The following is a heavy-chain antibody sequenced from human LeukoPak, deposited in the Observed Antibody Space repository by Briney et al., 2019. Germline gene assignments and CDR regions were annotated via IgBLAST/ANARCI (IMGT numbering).Heavy chain of an antibody. CDR3: LDGGYSEAVGH. CDR1: GASSRHN. J-gene: IGHJ4*02. CDR2: IYYSGST. D-gene: IGHD4-23*01. V-gene: IGHV4-59*11. Sequence: SETLSLTCTISGASSRHNWSWIRQPPGKGLEWIGDIYYSGSTKYNPSLKSRVTISVDASKNQFSLKLTSVTAADTPVYSSLDGGYSEAVGHWGQGTLVTVSS.